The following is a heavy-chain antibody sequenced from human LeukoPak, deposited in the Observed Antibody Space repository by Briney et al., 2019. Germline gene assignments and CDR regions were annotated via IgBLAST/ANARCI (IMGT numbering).Heavy chain of an antibody. CDR2: ISSSGSST. CDR3: AKDIVVVPAAIRAVATIRDY. CDR1: GFTFASYA. D-gene: IGHD2-2*02. Sequence: GGSLRLSCAASGFTFASYAMSWVRQAPGKGLEWVSAISSSGSSTYYADSVKGRFTISRDNSKNTLYLQMNSLIAEDTAVYYCAKDIVVVPAAIRAVATIRDYWGQGTLVTVSS. V-gene: IGHV3-23*01. J-gene: IGHJ4*02.